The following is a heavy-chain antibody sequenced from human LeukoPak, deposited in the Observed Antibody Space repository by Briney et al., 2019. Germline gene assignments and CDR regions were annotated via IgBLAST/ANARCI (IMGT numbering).Heavy chain of an antibody. J-gene: IGHJ4*02. Sequence: GGSLRLSCAASGFTFSNYAIIWVRQGPGKGLEWVSGIGGSGDPTYYAESVKGRFTISRDNSKNTLYLQMNSLRAEDTAVYYCAKDLGIAVADHNFDYWGQGTLVTVSS. CDR3: AKDLGIAVADHNFDY. V-gene: IGHV3-23*01. CDR1: GFTFSNYA. D-gene: IGHD6-19*01. CDR2: IGGSGDPT.